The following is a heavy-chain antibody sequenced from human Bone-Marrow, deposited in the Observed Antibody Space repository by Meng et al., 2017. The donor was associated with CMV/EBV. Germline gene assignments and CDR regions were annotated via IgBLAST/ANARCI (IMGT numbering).Heavy chain of an antibody. D-gene: IGHD1-20*01. J-gene: IGHJ4*02. CDR1: GGTFSSYA. CDR3: ARESDNWNHGYFDY. Sequence: SVKVSCKASGGTFSSYAISWVRQAPGQGLEWMGGIIPIFGTANYAQKFQGRVTITTDESTSTAYMELSSLRSEDTAVYYCARESDNWNHGYFDYWGQGTRVTGSS. V-gene: IGHV1-69*05. CDR2: IIPIFGTA.